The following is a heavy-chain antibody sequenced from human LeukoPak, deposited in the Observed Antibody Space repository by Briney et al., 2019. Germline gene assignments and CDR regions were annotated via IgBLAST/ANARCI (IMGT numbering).Heavy chain of an antibody. CDR1: ARSISSYY. V-gene: IGHV4-4*07. J-gene: IGHJ6*02. CDR2: IYTSGST. D-gene: IGHD4-17*01. CDR3: ARDLPGDYWAVGYYYGMDV. Sequence: PSQTLSLTCTVSARSISSYYWSWIRQPAGKVLEWIGRIYTSGSTTYNPSLKSRVTRPVDTSKNQFSLKLSSVTAADTAVYYCARDLPGDYWAVGYYYGMDVWGQGTTVTVSS.